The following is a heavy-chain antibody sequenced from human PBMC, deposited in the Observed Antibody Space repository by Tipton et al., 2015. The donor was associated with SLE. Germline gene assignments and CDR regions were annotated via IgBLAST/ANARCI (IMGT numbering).Heavy chain of an antibody. V-gene: IGHV4-34*01. CDR3: ARIWGYYDSSVYYPDAFDI. D-gene: IGHD3-22*01. Sequence: TLSLTCAVDGASFSDYYWMWVRQPPGKGLEWIGEFDHSGSTNYNPSLKSRVTISVDTSKNQFSLKLSSVTAADTAVYYCARIWGYYDSSVYYPDAFDIWGQGTMVTVSS. J-gene: IGHJ3*02. CDR1: GASFSDYY. CDR2: FDHSGST.